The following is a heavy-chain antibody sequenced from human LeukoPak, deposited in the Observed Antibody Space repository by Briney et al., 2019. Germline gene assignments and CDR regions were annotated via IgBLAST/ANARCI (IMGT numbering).Heavy chain of an antibody. CDR1: GFTFGDYA. CDR2: IRSKADGGTT. V-gene: IGHV3-49*04. J-gene: IGHJ5*02. Sequence: GRSLRLSCTASGFTFGDYAMSWVRQAPGKGMEWVGFIRSKADGGTTEYAAAVKGKFTISRDDSKSIAYLQMNSLKTEDTAVYYCTRDPYPLGYCSSTSCYPWGQGTLVTVSS. D-gene: IGHD2-2*01. CDR3: TRDPYPLGYCSSTSCYP.